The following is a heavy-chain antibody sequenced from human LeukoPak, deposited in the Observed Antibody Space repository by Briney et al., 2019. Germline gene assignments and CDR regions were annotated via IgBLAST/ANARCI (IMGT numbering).Heavy chain of an antibody. D-gene: IGHD3-22*01. CDR3: ARLLGSSYYSFDS. CDR2: IYHGGPT. Sequence: SETLSLTCTVSGGSITSNYHYWGWIRQPPGKGLEWMGNIYHGGPTYYSPSLQSRITISVDTSKNQFYVKLRSVTAADTAVYYCARLLGSSYYSFDSWGQGTLVTVSS. CDR1: GGSITSNYHY. J-gene: IGHJ4*02. V-gene: IGHV4-39*01.